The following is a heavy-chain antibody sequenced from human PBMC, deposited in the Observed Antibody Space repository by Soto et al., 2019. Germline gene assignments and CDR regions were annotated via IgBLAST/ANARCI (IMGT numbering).Heavy chain of an antibody. CDR3: ARGPPNYAPLTVYPAPSFAA. J-gene: IGHJ4*02. V-gene: IGHV1-69*11. Sequence: QVQLVQSGAEVKKPGSSVKVSCKASGGTFSTYPISWVRQAPGHGLEWMGGIIPVLGTANYAQRFQDRVTITADESTTTANMALRSLRSEITAFYSCARGPPNYAPLTVYPAPSFAAGGQGPLVPASS. D-gene: IGHD3-9*01. CDR2: IIPVLGTA. CDR1: GGTFSTYP.